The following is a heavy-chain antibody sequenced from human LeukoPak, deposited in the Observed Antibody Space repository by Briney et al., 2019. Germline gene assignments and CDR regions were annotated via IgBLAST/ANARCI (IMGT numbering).Heavy chain of an antibody. CDR1: GYTFTSNY. J-gene: IGHJ5*02. V-gene: IGHV1-46*01. Sequence: ASVKVSCKAFGYTFTSNYMHWVRQAPGQGPEWMGVISPSGGSTTYAQKFQGRVTLTRDMSTSTDYLELSSLRSEDTAVYYCARDSSGWYRWFDPWGQGTLVTVSS. CDR3: ARDSSGWYRWFDP. D-gene: IGHD6-19*01. CDR2: ISPSGGST.